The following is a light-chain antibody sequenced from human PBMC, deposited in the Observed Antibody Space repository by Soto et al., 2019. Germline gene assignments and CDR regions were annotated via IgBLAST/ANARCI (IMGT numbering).Light chain of an antibody. J-gene: IGKJ2*01. CDR2: DAS. V-gene: IGKV1-5*01. CDR3: QQTYSTSSYT. Sequence: DIQMTQSPSTLSASVGDRVTITCRASQSISSWLAWYQQKPGKAPKLLIYDASSLESGVPSRFSGSGSGTEFTLTISSLQPDDFATYYCQQTYSTSSYTFGQGTKLDIK. CDR1: QSISSW.